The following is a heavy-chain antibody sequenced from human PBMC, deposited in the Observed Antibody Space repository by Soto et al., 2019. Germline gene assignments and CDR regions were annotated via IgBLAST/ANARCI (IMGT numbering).Heavy chain of an antibody. J-gene: IGHJ5*02. Sequence: QVQLQESGPGLMKPSQTLSLTCTVSGGSISSGGYYWSWIRQHPGKGLEWIGYIYYSGGTYYNPSLKWRVTISVDTFKNQFSLKLSSVTAADTAVYYCAREEGGGYDHRWFDPWGQGTLVTVSS. D-gene: IGHD5-12*01. CDR2: IYYSGGT. CDR3: AREEGGGYDHRWFDP. V-gene: IGHV4-31*03. CDR1: GGSISSGGYY.